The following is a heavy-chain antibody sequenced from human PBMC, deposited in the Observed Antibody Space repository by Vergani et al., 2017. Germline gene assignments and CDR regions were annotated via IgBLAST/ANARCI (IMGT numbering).Heavy chain of an antibody. V-gene: IGHV4-59*01. CDR2: IYYSGST. CDR1: GGSISSYY. Sequence: QVQLQESGPGLVKPSETLSLTCTVSGGSISSYYWSWIRQPPGKGLEWIGYIYYSGSTNYNPSLKSRVTISVDTSKNQFSLKLSSVTAAETAVYYCARGQGYDDVWGSYRLPYFDYWGQGTLVTVSS. J-gene: IGHJ4*02. CDR3: ARGQGYDDVWGSYRLPYFDY. D-gene: IGHD3-16*02.